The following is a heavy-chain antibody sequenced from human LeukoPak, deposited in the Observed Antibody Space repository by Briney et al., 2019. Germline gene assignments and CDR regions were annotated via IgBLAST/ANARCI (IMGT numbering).Heavy chain of an antibody. V-gene: IGHV4-4*07. CDR2: IYTSGST. CDR3: ARESVSSWYYELYYYYGMDV. J-gene: IGHJ6*02. D-gene: IGHD6-13*01. CDR1: GGSISSYY. Sequence: SETLSLTCTVSGGSISSYYWSWIRQPAGKGLEWIGRIYTSGSTNYNPSLKSRVTMSVDTSKNQFSLKLSSVTAADTAVYYCARESVSSWYYELYYYYGMDVWGQGTTVTVSS.